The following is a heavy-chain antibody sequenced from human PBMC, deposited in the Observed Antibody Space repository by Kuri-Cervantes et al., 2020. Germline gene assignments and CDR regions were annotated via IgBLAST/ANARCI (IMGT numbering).Heavy chain of an antibody. CDR1: GFTFSSYA. CDR2: ISGSGGST. Sequence: GESLKISCAASGFTFSSYAMSWVRQAPGKGLEWVSAISGSGGSTYYADSVKGRFTISRDSSKNTLYLQMNSLRAEDTAVYYCAKVNSRYGSGSYYKTASDYWGQGTLVTVSS. D-gene: IGHD3-10*01. CDR3: AKVNSRYGSGSYYKTASDY. J-gene: IGHJ4*02. V-gene: IGHV3-23*01.